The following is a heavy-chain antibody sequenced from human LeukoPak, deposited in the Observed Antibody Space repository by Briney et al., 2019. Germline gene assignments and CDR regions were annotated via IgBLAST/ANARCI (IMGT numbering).Heavy chain of an antibody. J-gene: IGHJ4*02. CDR1: GYTFTSYG. V-gene: IGHV1-18*01. CDR3: ARDSRYFDWLSDPCFDY. D-gene: IGHD3-9*01. Sequence: ASVKVSCKASGYTFTSYGISWVRQAPGQGLEWMGWISAYNGNTNYAQKLQGRVTMTTDTSTSTAYMELRSLRSDDTAVYYCARDSRYFDWLSDPCFDYWAREPWSPSPQ. CDR2: ISAYNGNT.